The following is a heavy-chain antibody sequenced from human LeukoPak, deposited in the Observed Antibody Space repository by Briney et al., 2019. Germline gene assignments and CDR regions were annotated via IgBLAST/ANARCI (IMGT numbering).Heavy chain of an antibody. Sequence: GGSLRLSCAASGFTVSTNYMSWVRQAPGKGLVWVSRINSDGSSTSYADSVKGRFTISRDNSKNTLYLQMNSLRAEDTAVYYCASQGLYSSHYFDYWGQGTLVTVSS. CDR1: GFTVSTNY. V-gene: IGHV3-74*01. J-gene: IGHJ4*02. CDR3: ASQGLYSSHYFDY. D-gene: IGHD6-13*01. CDR2: INSDGSST.